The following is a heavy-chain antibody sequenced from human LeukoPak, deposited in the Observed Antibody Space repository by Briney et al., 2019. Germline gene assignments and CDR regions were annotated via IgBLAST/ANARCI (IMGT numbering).Heavy chain of an antibody. CDR2: ISYDGSNK. J-gene: IGHJ4*02. CDR1: GFTFSSYA. Sequence: PGGSLRLSCAASGFTFSSYAMHWVRQAPGKGLEWVAVISYDGSNKYYADSVKGRFTISRDNSKNTLYLQMNSLRAEDTAVYYCAKDYYDKHPVYYFDYWGQGTLVTVSS. V-gene: IGHV3-30*04. CDR3: AKDYYDKHPVYYFDY. D-gene: IGHD3-22*01.